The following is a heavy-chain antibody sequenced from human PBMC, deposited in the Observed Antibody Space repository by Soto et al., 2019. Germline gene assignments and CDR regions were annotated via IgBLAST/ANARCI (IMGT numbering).Heavy chain of an antibody. CDR3: ARQDPAPYYDFWSGSPAGWFDP. V-gene: IGHV4-59*08. CDR2: IYYSGST. Sequence: PSETLSLTCTVSGGSISSYYWSWIRQPPGKGLEWIGYIYYSGSTNYNPSLKSRVTISVDTSKNQFSLKLSSVTAADTAVYYCARQDPAPYYDFWSGSPAGWFDPWGQGTLVTVSS. D-gene: IGHD3-3*01. CDR1: GGSISSYY. J-gene: IGHJ5*02.